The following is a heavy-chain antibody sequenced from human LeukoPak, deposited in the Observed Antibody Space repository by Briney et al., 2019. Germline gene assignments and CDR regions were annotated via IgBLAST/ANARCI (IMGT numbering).Heavy chain of an antibody. D-gene: IGHD1-26*01. CDR3: ARELSGIVGATTGFDY. Sequence: GGSLRLSCAASGFTFSSYSMNWVRQAPGKGLEWVSSISSSSSYIYYADTVKGRFTISRDKAKNSLYLQMNSLRAEDTAVYSCARELSGIVGATTGFDYWGQGTLVTVSS. CDR1: GFTFSSYS. CDR2: ISSSSSYI. V-gene: IGHV3-21*01. J-gene: IGHJ4*02.